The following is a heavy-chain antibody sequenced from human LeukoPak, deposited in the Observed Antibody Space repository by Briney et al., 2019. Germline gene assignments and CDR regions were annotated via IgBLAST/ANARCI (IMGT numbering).Heavy chain of an antibody. D-gene: IGHD6-19*01. J-gene: IGHJ4*02. CDR3: ARVMAGYSSGWYYFDY. V-gene: IGHV1-18*01. Sequence: ASVKVSCTASGYTFTSYGVSWVRQAPGQGLEWMGWISAYNGNTNYAQKLQGRVTMTTDTSTSTAYMELRSLRSDDTAVYYCARVMAGYSSGWYYFDYWGQGTLVTVSS. CDR2: ISAYNGNT. CDR1: GYTFTSYG.